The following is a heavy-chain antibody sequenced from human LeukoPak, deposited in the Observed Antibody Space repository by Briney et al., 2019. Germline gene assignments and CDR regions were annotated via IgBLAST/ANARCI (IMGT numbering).Heavy chain of an antibody. CDR2: ISGYGGTA. V-gene: IGHV3-23*01. Sequence: GGSLRLSCAASGFTFSSYAMSWVRQAPGKGLEWVSAISGYGGTAYYADSVRGRFTISRDNSKNTLYLQMNSLTAEDTAVYYCGPREDSTTNAYDYWGQGTLVTVSS. CDR1: GFTFSSYA. J-gene: IGHJ4*02. D-gene: IGHD2/OR15-2a*01. CDR3: GPREDSTTNAYDY.